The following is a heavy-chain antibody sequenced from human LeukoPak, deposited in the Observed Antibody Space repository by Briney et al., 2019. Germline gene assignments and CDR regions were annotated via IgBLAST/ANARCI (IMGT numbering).Heavy chain of an antibody. CDR1: GFSVSSSY. D-gene: IGHD4-17*01. V-gene: IGHV3-66*01. Sequence: GGSLRLSCAASGFSVSSSYMSWVRQAPGKGLECVSVISRSGSTYYADSVKGRFTTSRDNSKNTLYLQMNSLRAEDTAVYYCARDCGGDSDYWGQGTLVTVSS. CDR2: ISRSGST. CDR3: ARDCGGDSDY. J-gene: IGHJ4*02.